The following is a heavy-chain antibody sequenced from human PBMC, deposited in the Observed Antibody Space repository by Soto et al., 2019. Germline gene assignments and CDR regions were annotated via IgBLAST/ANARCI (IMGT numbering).Heavy chain of an antibody. V-gene: IGHV3-33*01. D-gene: IGHD6-13*01. CDR3: ARGMIAAAGTDY. CDR1: GFTFSSYG. Sequence: GGSLRLSCAASGFTFSSYGMHWVRQAPGKGLEWVAVIWHDGSNKYYADSVKGRFNISRDNSKNTLYLQMNSLRAEDTAVYYCARGMIAAAGTDYWGQGTLVTVSS. J-gene: IGHJ4*02. CDR2: IWHDGSNK.